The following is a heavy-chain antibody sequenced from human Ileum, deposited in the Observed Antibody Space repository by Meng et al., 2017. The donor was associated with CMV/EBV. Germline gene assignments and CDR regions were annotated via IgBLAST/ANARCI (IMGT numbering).Heavy chain of an antibody. CDR1: GASTNKKY. V-gene: IGHV4-4*07. CDR3: ARWVPGAPGFDF. CDR2: IHSTGDT. Sequence: VLLQGAGPVLQKPSDTLSRSVSVAGASTNKKYWYWVRPPAGKGLEWIGRIHSTGDTYYNPSLKSRVTISIDTSKNQFFLNLNSVTAADTAMYYCARWVPGAPGFDFWGHGTLVTVSS. D-gene: IGHD1-1*01. J-gene: IGHJ4*01.